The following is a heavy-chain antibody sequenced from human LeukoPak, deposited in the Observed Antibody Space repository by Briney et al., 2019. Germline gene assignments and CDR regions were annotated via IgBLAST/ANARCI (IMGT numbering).Heavy chain of an antibody. J-gene: IGHJ4*02. V-gene: IGHV1-69*04. Sequence: ASVKVSCKASGGTFSSYAISGVRQAPGQGLEWMGRIIPILGIANYAQKFQGRVTITADKSTSTAYMELSSLRAEDTAVYYCARTGDGDYVPGFDYWGQGTLVTVSS. CDR2: IIPILGIA. D-gene: IGHD4-17*01. CDR3: ARTGDGDYVPGFDY. CDR1: GGTFSSYA.